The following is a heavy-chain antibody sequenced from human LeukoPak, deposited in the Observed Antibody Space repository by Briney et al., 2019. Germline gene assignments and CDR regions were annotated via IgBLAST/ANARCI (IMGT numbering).Heavy chain of an antibody. CDR2: ITSGSLYT. CDR1: GGSISSGGYY. J-gene: IGHJ4*02. Sequence: LSLTCTVSGGSISSGGYYWSWIRQAPGKGLEWVSYITSGSLYTNYADSVKGRFTISRDNAKNSLYLQMNSLRAEDTAVYYCARGMYDYGDSLVTSYFDFWGQGALVTVSS. CDR3: ARGMYDYGDSLVTSYFDF. V-gene: IGHV3-11*05. D-gene: IGHD4-17*01.